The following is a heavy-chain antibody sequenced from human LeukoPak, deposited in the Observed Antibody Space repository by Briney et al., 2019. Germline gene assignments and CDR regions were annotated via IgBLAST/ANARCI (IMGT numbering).Heavy chain of an antibody. CDR3: AKDKGSGSYGYHYFDY. V-gene: IGHV3-30*02. Sequence: PGGSLRLSCAASGFTFSSYGMHWVRQAQGRGLERVAFIRYDGSNKYYADSVKGRFTISRDNSKNTLYLQMNSLRAEDTAVYYCAKDKGSGSYGYHYFDYWGQGTLVTVSS. CDR1: GFTFSSYG. CDR2: IRYDGSNK. D-gene: IGHD5-18*01. J-gene: IGHJ4*02.